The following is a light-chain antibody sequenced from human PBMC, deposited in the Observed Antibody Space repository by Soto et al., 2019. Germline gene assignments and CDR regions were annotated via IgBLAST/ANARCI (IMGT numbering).Light chain of an antibody. J-gene: IGLJ3*02. CDR1: VSDVGSYNL. Sequence: QSALTQPASVSGSPGQSITISCTGTVSDVGSYNLVSWYQQHPGKAPKLMVYEGNKRPSGVSNRFSGSKSGNTASLTVSGLQAEDEAYYYCCSYAGSGTWVFGGGTKLTVL. CDR3: CSYAGSGTWV. V-gene: IGLV2-23*01. CDR2: EGN.